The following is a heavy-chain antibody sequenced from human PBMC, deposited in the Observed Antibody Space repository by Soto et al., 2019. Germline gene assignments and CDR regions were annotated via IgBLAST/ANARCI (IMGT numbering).Heavy chain of an antibody. Sequence: SETLSLTCAVYGGSFSGYYWSWIRQPPGKGLEWIGEINHSGSTNYNPSLKSRVTISVDTSKNQFSLKLSSVTAADTAAYYCARGVKDIVVVPAAHGFFDYWGQGTLVTVSS. CDR1: GGSFSGYY. J-gene: IGHJ4*02. D-gene: IGHD2-2*01. V-gene: IGHV4-34*01. CDR3: ARGVKDIVVVPAAHGFFDY. CDR2: INHSGST.